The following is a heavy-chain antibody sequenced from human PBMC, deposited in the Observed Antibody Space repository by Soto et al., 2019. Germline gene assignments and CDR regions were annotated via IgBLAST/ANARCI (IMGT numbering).Heavy chain of an antibody. J-gene: IGHJ6*03. V-gene: IGHV1-46*03. Sequence: QVQLVQSGAEVKKPGASVKVSCKASGYTFTSYYMHWVRQAPGQGLEWMGIINPSGGSTSYAQKFQGRVTMTRDTSTSTVYMELSSLRSEDTAVYYYARELRFLEWLSPYYYYDMDVWGKGTTVTVYS. CDR2: INPSGGST. CDR1: GYTFTSYY. CDR3: ARELRFLEWLSPYYYYDMDV. D-gene: IGHD3-3*01.